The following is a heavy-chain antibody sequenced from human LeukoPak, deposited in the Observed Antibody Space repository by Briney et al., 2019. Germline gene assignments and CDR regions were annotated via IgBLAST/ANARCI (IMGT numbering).Heavy chain of an antibody. CDR3: AKDYYLSTVTTLDY. V-gene: IGHV3-23*01. Sequence: GGSLRLSCAASGFTFSSYAMSWVRQAPGKGLEWVSAISGSGGSTYYADSVKGRFTISRDNSKNTLYLQMNSLRAEDTAVYYCAKDYYLSTVTTLDYWGQGTLVTVSP. CDR2: ISGSGGST. J-gene: IGHJ4*02. D-gene: IGHD4-17*01. CDR1: GFTFSSYA.